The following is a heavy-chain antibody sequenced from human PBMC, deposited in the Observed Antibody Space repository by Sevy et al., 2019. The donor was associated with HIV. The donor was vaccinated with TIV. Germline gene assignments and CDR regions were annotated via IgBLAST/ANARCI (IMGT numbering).Heavy chain of an antibody. CDR1: GDSISSGNHW. V-gene: IGHV4-61*02. J-gene: IGHJ6*02. CDR3: AREGISRDYYHGMDV. D-gene: IGHD2-2*01. CDR2: IYTSGST. Sequence: SETLSLTCTVSGDSISSGNHWWSWIRQPAGKGLEWIGRIYTSGSTIYNPVLRSPVTMSVDTSTNQFFLNLNSVTAADTDVYYCAREGISRDYYHGMDVWGQGTTVTVSS.